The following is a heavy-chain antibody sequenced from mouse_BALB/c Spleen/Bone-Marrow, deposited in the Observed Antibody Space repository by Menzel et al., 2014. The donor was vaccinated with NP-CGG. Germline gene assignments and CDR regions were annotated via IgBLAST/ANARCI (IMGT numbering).Heavy chain of an antibody. CDR1: GYAFSSYW. D-gene: IGHD2-1*01. Sequence: VQLQQSGAELVRPWSSVKISCKASGYAFSSYWMNWVKQRPGQGLEWIGQIYPGDGDTNYNGKFKGKATLTADKSSSTAYMQLSSLTSEDSAVYFCARTGNLAWFAYWSQGTLVTVSA. CDR2: IYPGDGDT. CDR3: ARTGNLAWFAY. V-gene: IGHV1-80*01. J-gene: IGHJ3*01.